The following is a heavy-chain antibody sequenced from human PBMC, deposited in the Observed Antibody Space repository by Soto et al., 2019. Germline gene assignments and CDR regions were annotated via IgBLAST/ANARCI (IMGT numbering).Heavy chain of an antibody. D-gene: IGHD1-26*01. V-gene: IGHV4-30-4*01. CDR3: VTVNLVGAAYYFDY. CDR2: VYYSGTT. CDR1: GGSIRNGDYY. Sequence: PSETRSLTCTVSGGSIRNGDYYWGWIRQPPGKGLEWIGYVYYSGTTYSHPSLNRRVSISVDTSENQFSLRLTSVTAADTAVYYCVTVNLVGAAYYFDYWGPGTLVTVSS. J-gene: IGHJ4*02.